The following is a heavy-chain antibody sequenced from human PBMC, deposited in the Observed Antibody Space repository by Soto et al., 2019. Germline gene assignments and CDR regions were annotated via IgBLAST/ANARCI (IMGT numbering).Heavy chain of an antibody. CDR1: GYTFTGYY. CDR2: INPNSGGT. D-gene: IGHD3-22*01. J-gene: IGHJ5*02. V-gene: IGHV1-2*02. CDR3: ARDRGHYYASSGYWNWFDP. Sequence: QVQLVQSGAEVKKPGASVKVSCKASGYTFTGYYLHWVRQAPGQGLEWMGWINPNSGGTNYAQKFQGRVTMTRDTSISTAYMELSRLSSDDTSVYYCARDRGHYYASSGYWNWFDPWGQGTLVTFSS.